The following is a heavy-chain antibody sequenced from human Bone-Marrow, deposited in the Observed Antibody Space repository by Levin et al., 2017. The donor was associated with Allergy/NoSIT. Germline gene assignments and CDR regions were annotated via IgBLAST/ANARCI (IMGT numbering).Heavy chain of an antibody. D-gene: IGHD5-12*01. Sequence: SQTLSLTCAVSGGSISSSNWWSWVRQPPGKGLEWIGEIYHSGSTNYNPSLKSRVTISVDKSKNQFSLKLSSVTAADTAVYYCARERLGYSGYDRIFDYWGQGTLVTVSS. CDR2: IYHSGST. CDR3: ARERLGYSGYDRIFDY. V-gene: IGHV4-4*02. CDR1: GGSISSSNW. J-gene: IGHJ4*02.